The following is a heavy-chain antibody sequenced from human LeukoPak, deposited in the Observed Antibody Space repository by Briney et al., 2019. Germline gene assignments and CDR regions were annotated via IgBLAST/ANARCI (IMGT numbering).Heavy chain of an antibody. D-gene: IGHD1-26*01. CDR2: MNPNSGNT. J-gene: IGHJ5*02. CDR3: ARGLGLGATPGYNWFDP. V-gene: IGHV1-8*02. CDR1: GYTFTSYD. Sequence: GASVKVSCKASGYTFTSYDINWARQATGQGLEWMGWMNPNSGNTGYAQKFQGRVTITRNTSISTAYMELSSLRSEDTAVYYCARGLGLGATPGYNWFDPWGQGTLVTVSS.